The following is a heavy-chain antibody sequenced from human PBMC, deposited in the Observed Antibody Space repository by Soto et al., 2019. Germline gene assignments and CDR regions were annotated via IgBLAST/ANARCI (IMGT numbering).Heavy chain of an antibody. CDR3: ARARYGYCFQGFCYTTYDFDS. J-gene: IGHJ5*01. D-gene: IGHD2-2*03. V-gene: IGHV4-30-4*01. CDR2: IHYTGTT. CDR1: GDSVSSGHQF. Sequence: QVQLQESGPGLMKPSQTLSLTCTVSGDSVSSGHQFWTWISQPPGKGLEWIGLIHYTGTTYYNPSLKSRVSIPVDSFRNRYSLNLQSLTAADTARYYSARARYGYCFQGFCYTTYDFDSWGQGTLSSVYS.